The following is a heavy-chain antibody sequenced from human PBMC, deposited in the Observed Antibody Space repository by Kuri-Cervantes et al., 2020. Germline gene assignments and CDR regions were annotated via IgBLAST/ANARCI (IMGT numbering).Heavy chain of an antibody. CDR3: AARPLWELLRRDAFDI. CDR1: GFTFSSYS. J-gene: IGHJ3*02. CDR2: ISSSSSYI. V-gene: IGHV3-21*04. D-gene: IGHD1-26*01. Sequence: GESLKISCAASGFTFSSYSMNWVRQAPGKGLEWVSSISSSSSYIYYADSVKGRFTISRDNSKNTLYLQMNSLRAEDTAVYYCAARPLWELLRRDAFDIWGQGTMVTVSS.